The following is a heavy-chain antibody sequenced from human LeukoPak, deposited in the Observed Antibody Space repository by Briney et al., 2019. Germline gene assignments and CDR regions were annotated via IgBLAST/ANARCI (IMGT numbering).Heavy chain of an antibody. J-gene: IGHJ5*02. CDR2: IIPIIDIA. Sequence: SVRVSCKASGYTFTIYGISWVRQAPGEGGERMGRIIPIIDIANYTQKFHRRVTITADQSPTTAYLELSSLRPEDTAVYYCARGDASVWDGELMPHPFDPWGQGTLVTVSS. V-gene: IGHV1-69*10. CDR3: ARGDASVWDGELMPHPFDP. CDR1: GYTFTIYG. D-gene: IGHD1-26*01.